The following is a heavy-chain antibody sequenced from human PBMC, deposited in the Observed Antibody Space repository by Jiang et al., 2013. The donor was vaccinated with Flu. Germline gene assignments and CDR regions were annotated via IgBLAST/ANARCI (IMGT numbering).Heavy chain of an antibody. CDR3: ARMSKYYYDSSGSHQFDY. J-gene: IGHJ4*02. CDR2: ISAYNGNT. CDR1: GYTFSSNG. Sequence: AEVKKPGASVKVSCKASGYTFSSNGISWVRQAPGQGLEWMGWISAYNGNTNYAQKVRGRVTMTTDTSTSTAYMELRSLRSDDTAVYHCARMSKYYYDSSGSHQFDYWGQGTLVTVSS. V-gene: IGHV1-18*01. D-gene: IGHD3-22*01.